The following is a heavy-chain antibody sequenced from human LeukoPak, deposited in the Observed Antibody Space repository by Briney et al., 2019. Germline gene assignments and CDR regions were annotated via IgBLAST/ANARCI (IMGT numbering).Heavy chain of an antibody. V-gene: IGHV3-74*01. Sequence: GGSLRLSCAASGFTFSSYWMHWVRQAPGKGLVWVSSVNSDGRSTGYADSVKGRFTISRDNAKNTLYLQMNSLRAEDTAVYYCARSYSNHLFGMDVWGQGTTVTVTS. CDR2: VNSDGRST. D-gene: IGHD4-11*01. CDR3: ARSYSNHLFGMDV. CDR1: GFTFSSYW. J-gene: IGHJ6*02.